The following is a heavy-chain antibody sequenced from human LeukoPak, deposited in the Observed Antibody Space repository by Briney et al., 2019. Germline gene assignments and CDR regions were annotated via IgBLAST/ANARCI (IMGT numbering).Heavy chain of an antibody. Sequence: GGSLRLSCAASGFTFSSCGMHWVRQAPGKGLEWVAVISYDGSKKYYADSVKGRFTISRDNSKNTLYLQMNSLRVEDTAVHYCAKGGLWFGNLLVPLWGQGTLVTVSS. D-gene: IGHD3-10*01. CDR1: GFTFSSCG. CDR2: ISYDGSKK. CDR3: AKGGLWFGNLLVPL. J-gene: IGHJ4*02. V-gene: IGHV3-30*18.